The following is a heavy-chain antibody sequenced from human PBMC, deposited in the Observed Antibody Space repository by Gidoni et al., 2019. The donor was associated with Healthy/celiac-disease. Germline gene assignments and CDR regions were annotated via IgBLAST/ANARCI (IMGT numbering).Heavy chain of an antibody. Sequence: QLQLQESGPGLVTPSETLSLTCTVSGGFISSSSYYWGWIRQPPGKGLEWIGSIYYSGSTYYSPSLRSRVTISVNTSKDQFSLKLSSVTAADTAVYYCARLLRVRVVPAVFTDWGQGTLVTVSS. CDR2: IYYSGST. CDR1: GGFISSSSYY. V-gene: IGHV4-39*01. D-gene: IGHD2-2*01. CDR3: ARLLRVRVVPAVFTD. J-gene: IGHJ4*02.